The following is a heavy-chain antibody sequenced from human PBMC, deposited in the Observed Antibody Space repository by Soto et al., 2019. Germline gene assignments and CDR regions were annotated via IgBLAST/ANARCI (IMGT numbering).Heavy chain of an antibody. J-gene: IGHJ3*02. CDR2: VNPNSGNT. Sequence: QVQLVQSGAEVKRPGASVKVSCKASGYTLTSYDFNWVRQAPGQGLEWMGWVNPNSGNTDYAQKFQGRVTMTRITSIRTAYMELSSLRSEDTAVYYCARASYLDPAFDIWGQGTIVTVSS. D-gene: IGHD2-2*03. CDR1: GYTLTSYD. V-gene: IGHV1-8*01. CDR3: ARASYLDPAFDI.